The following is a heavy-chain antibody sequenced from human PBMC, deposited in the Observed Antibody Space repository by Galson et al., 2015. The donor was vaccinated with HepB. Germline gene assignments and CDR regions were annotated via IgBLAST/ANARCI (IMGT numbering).Heavy chain of an antibody. J-gene: IGHJ5*02. Sequence: AISGDSVSSKSAAWNWIRQSPSRGLEWLGRTYYRSKWRTDYAVFVKSRITINPDTSKNQISLQLNSVTPEDTALYYCAREDETGVGWFDPWGQGTLITVSS. CDR2: TYYRSKWRT. D-gene: IGHD1-14*01. CDR1: GDSVSSKSAA. V-gene: IGHV6-1*01. CDR3: AREDETGVGWFDP.